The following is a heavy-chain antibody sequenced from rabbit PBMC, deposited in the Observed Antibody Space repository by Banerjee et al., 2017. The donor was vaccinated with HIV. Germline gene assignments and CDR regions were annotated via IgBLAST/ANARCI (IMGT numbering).Heavy chain of an antibody. V-gene: IGHV1S40*01. D-gene: IGHD4-2*01. CDR3: ARRDVANGGNAL. J-gene: IGHJ6*01. CDR2: INTSSGNT. Sequence: ACINTSSGNTVYATWAKGRFTISKTSSTTVTLQMASLTAADTATYFCARRDVANGGNALWGPGTLVTVS.